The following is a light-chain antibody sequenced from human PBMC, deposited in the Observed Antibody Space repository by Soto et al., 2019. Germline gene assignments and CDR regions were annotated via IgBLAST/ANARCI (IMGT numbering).Light chain of an antibody. CDR2: GAS. CDR3: QQYHEWPLT. V-gene: IGKV3-15*01. CDR1: QTFRNN. J-gene: IGKJ4*01. Sequence: EIEMTQSPATLSVSPGERATLSCRASQTFRNNLAWYQQKPGQAPRLLIWGASTRATGIPARFSGSQSGTEVTLTISSLQSEDFAVYDCQQYHEWPLTFGGGTKVEIK.